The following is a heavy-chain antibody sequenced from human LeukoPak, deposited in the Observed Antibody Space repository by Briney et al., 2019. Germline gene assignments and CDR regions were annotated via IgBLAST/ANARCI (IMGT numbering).Heavy chain of an antibody. D-gene: IGHD3-22*01. CDR3: ARHRYYYDSSGYYRRYAFDI. J-gene: IGHJ3*02. Sequence: GESLKISCEGSGYSFTSYWIGWVRQMPGKGLEWMGIIYPGDSDTRYSPSFQGQVTISADKSISTAYLQWSSLKASDTAMYYCARHRYYYDSSGYYRRYAFDIWGQGTMVTVSS. V-gene: IGHV5-51*01. CDR2: IYPGDSDT. CDR1: GYSFTSYW.